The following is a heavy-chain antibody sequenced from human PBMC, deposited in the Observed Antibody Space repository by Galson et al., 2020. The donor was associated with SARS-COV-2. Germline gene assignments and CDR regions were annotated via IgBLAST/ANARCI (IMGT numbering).Heavy chain of an antibody. CDR1: GITFSSYN. CDR3: SRGLSSSWPFSDF. D-gene: IGHD6-13*01. CDR2: NTSSSTT. V-gene: IGHV3-48*02. J-gene: IGHJ4*02. Sequence: GESLKISCAASGITFSSYNMNWVRQAPGQGLEWVSFNTSSSTTYYADSVKGRFTISRDNAKNSLYLQMRGLRDDDTAFYYCSRGLSSSWPFSDFWGQGALVTGSS.